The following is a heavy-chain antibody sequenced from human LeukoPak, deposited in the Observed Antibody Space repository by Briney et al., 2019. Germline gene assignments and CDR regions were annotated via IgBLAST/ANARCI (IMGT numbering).Heavy chain of an antibody. J-gene: IGHJ4*02. CDR3: AKLRDIGGFDF. Sequence: GGSLRLSCAASGFPFSSFAMAWVRQTPRKGLEWVSGLSRDGDTTYYADSVKGRFTISRDNSRNTLYLQMNSLSAEDTALYYCAKLRDIGGFDFWGQGTLVTVSS. CDR1: GFPFSSFA. D-gene: IGHD5-12*01. V-gene: IGHV3-23*01. CDR2: LSRDGDTT.